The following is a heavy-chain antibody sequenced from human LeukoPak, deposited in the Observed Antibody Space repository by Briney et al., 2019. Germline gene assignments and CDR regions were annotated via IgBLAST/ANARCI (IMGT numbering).Heavy chain of an antibody. Sequence: PSETLSLTCTVSGGSISSYYWSWIRQPPGKGLEWIGYIYYSGSTNYNPSLKSRVTTSVDTSKNQFSLKLSSVTAADTAVYYCARLGYCSGGSCYTYNWFDPWGQGTLVTVSS. CDR1: GGSISSYY. CDR3: ARLGYCSGGSCYTYNWFDP. D-gene: IGHD2-15*01. CDR2: IYYSGST. V-gene: IGHV4-59*01. J-gene: IGHJ5*02.